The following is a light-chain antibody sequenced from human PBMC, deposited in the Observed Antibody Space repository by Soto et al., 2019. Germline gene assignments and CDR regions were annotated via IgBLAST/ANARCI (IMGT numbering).Light chain of an antibody. J-gene: IGLJ1*01. CDR2: EGS. Sequence: QSVLTQPASVSGSPGQSITISCTGTSSDVGSYNLVSWYQQHPGKAPKLMIYEGSKRPSGVSNRFSGSKSGNTASLTISGLQAEDEADYYCCSYAGSSTHNYVLGTGTKVTV. V-gene: IGLV2-23*01. CDR1: SSDVGSYNL. CDR3: CSYAGSSTHNYV.